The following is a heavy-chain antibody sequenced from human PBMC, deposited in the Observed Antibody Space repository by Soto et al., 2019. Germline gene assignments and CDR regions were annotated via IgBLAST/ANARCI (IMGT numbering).Heavy chain of an antibody. J-gene: IGHJ6*03. CDR3: TAGRSSTRVDYYYYYYMDV. CDR1: GFTFSNAW. Sequence: EVQLVESGGGLVKPGGSLRLSCAASGFTFSNAWMSWVRQAPGKGLEWVGRIKSKTDGGTTDYAAPVKGRFTISRDDSKNTLYLQMNSLKTEDTAVYYCTAGRSSTRVDYYYYYYMDVWGKGTTVTVSS. D-gene: IGHD2-2*01. V-gene: IGHV3-15*01. CDR2: IKSKTDGGTT.